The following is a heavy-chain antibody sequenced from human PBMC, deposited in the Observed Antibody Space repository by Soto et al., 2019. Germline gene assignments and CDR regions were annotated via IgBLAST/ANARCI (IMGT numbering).Heavy chain of an antibody. D-gene: IGHD3-16*01. J-gene: IGHJ6*02. CDR2: IYTSGST. Sequence: SETLSVTCTVSGGSISSYYWSWIRQPAGKGLEWIGRIYTSGSTNYNPSLKSRVTMSVDTSKNQSSLKLSSVTAAGTAVYYCAREGESGGNHYYYYVIDIWGQGTTVTVSS. CDR1: GGSISSYY. CDR3: AREGESGGNHYYYYVIDI. V-gene: IGHV4-4*07.